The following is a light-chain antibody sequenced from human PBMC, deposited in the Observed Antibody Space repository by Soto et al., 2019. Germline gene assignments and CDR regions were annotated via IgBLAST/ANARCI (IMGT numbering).Light chain of an antibody. CDR2: GAS. Sequence: EIVMTQSPATLSVSPGERATLSCRASQSVSSNLAWYQQKPGQAPRLLIYGASTRATGIPARFSGSGSGTEFTPTNSSLQAEDFAGYYCQQYNNWPPITFGQGTRLEIK. J-gene: IGKJ5*01. CDR1: QSVSSN. CDR3: QQYNNWPPIT. V-gene: IGKV3-15*01.